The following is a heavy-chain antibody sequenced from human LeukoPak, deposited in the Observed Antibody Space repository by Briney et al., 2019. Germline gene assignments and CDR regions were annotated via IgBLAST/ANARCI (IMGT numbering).Heavy chain of an antibody. CDR1: GGTFSSYA. J-gene: IGHJ4*02. CDR2: IIPIFGTA. V-gene: IGHV1-69*01. CDR3: ARAHLRYFDSNLVTTKYYFDY. D-gene: IGHD3-9*01. Sequence: SVKVSCKASGGTFSSYAISWVRQAPGQGLEWMGGIIPIFGTANYAQKFQGRVTITADESTSTAYMELSSLRSEDTAVYYCARAHLRYFDSNLVTTKYYFDYWGQGTLVTVSS.